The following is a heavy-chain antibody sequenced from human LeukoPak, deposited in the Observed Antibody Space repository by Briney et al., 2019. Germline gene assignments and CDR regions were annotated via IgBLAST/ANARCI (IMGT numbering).Heavy chain of an antibody. Sequence: PGGSLRLSCTASGFSFGNYTMSWVRQAPGKGLEWVGFIRRRASGGTTGYAASVKGRFTISRDDSKSIAYLQMDSLKTEDTAVYYCTRPIYGSGSYYFDYWGHGALVTVSS. D-gene: IGHD3-10*01. CDR3: TRPIYGSGSYYFDY. CDR1: GFSFGNYT. V-gene: IGHV3-49*04. CDR2: IRRRASGGTT. J-gene: IGHJ4*01.